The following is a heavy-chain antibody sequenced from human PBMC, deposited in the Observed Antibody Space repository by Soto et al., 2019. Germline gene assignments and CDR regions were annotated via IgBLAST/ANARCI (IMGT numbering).Heavy chain of an antibody. J-gene: IGHJ5*02. Sequence: SETLSLTCTVSGGTISSWYWSWIRQPPGKGLEWIGYIYYSGSTNCNPSLKSRVTVSVDTSKNQFSLKLSSVTAADTAVYYCARHPSDFWFDPWGQGTLVTVSS. D-gene: IGHD2-21*02. V-gene: IGHV4-59*08. CDR1: GGTISSWY. CDR2: IYYSGST. CDR3: ARHPSDFWFDP.